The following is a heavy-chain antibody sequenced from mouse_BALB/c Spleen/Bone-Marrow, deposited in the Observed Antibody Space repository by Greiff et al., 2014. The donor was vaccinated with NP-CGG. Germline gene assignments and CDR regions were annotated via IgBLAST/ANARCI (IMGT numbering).Heavy chain of an antibody. Sequence: QVHVKQSGPELVKPGALVKISCKASGYTFTSYVINWVKQRPGQGLEWIGWIYPGDGSTKYNEKFKGKATLTADKSSSTAYMQLSSLTSENSAVYFYARSGDSSGYGFAYWGQGTLVTVSA. CDR1: GYTFTSYV. CDR2: IYPGDGST. D-gene: IGHD3-2*01. CDR3: ARSGDSSGYGFAY. V-gene: IGHV1S56*01. J-gene: IGHJ3*01.